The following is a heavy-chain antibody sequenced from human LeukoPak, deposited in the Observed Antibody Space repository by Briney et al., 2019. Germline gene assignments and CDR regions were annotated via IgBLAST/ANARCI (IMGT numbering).Heavy chain of an antibody. J-gene: IGHJ3*02. V-gene: IGHV4-59*01. D-gene: IGHD3-3*02. CDR2: IYYSGST. CDR3: AREAFSDAFDI. Sequence: SETLSLTCTVSGGSISSYYWSWIRQPPGKGLEWIGYIYYSGSTKYNPSLKSRLTISVDTSKNQFSLKLSSVTAADTAVYYCAREAFSDAFDIWGQGTMVTVSS. CDR1: GGSISSYY.